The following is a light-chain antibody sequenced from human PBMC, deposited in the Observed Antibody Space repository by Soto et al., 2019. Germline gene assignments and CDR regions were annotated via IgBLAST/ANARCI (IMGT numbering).Light chain of an antibody. V-gene: IGLV2-18*02. Sequence: QSVLSQPPSASGSPGQSVTISCTGTNSDIGAFTYVSWYQQHPGRAPRLIIYEVTKRPSGVPDRFSGSKSGNTASLTISGLQAEDEADYYCSSYTSSSTHVFGTGTKLTVL. CDR2: EVT. CDR3: SSYTSSSTHV. CDR1: NSDIGAFTY. J-gene: IGLJ1*01.